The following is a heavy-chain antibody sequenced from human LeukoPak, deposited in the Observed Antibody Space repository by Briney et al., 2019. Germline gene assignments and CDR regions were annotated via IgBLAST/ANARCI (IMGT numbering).Heavy chain of an antibody. V-gene: IGHV3-53*01. CDR3: AGRHCSGGGCYFAGADPFDY. CDR1: GFTFSSYA. J-gene: IGHJ4*02. D-gene: IGHD2-15*01. Sequence: GGSLRLSCAASGFTFSSYAMSWVRQAPGKGLEWVSVIYSGGNIYYIESVKGRFTISRDTSKSTLYLQMNSLRAEDTAVYFCAGRHCSGGGCYFAGADPFDYWGQGTLVTVSS. CDR2: IYSGGNI.